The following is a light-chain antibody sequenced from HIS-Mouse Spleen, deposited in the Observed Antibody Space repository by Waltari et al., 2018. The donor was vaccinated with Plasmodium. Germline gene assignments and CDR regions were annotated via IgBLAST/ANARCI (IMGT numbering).Light chain of an antibody. CDR2: EDS. J-gene: IGLJ3*02. CDR1: ALPTKY. CDR3: YSTDSSGNHRV. V-gene: IGLV3-10*01. Sequence: SYELTQPPSVSVSPGQTARITCSGDALPTKYAYWYQQKSGQAPVLVIYEDSKRPSGIPVRFSGSSSGTMANLTISGAQVEDEADYYCYSTDSSGNHRVFGGGTKLTVL.